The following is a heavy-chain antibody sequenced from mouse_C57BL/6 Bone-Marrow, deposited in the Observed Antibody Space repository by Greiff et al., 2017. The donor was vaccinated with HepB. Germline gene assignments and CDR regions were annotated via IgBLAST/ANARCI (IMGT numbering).Heavy chain of an antibody. V-gene: IGHV7-1*01. CDR3: ARGPYDYDVGYFDY. D-gene: IGHD2-4*01. J-gene: IGHJ2*01. CDR2: SRNKANDYTT. CDR1: GFTFSYFY. Sequence: EVKLVESGGGLVQSGRSLRLSCATSGFTFSYFYMEWVRQAPGKGLEWIAASRNKANDYTTEYSASVKGRFIVSRDTSQSILYLQMNALRAEDTAIYYCARGPYDYDVGYFDYWGQGTTLTVSS.